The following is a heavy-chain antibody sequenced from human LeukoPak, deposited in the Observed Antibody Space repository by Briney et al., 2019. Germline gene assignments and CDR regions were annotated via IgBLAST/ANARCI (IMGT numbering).Heavy chain of an antibody. D-gene: IGHD5-24*01. V-gene: IGHV1-69*13. CDR2: IIPIFGTA. CDR1: GGTFSSYA. CDR3: ARVREMATIASFDY. Sequence: ASVKVYCKASGGTFSSYAISWVRQAPGQGLEWMGGIIPIFGTANYAQKFQGRVTITADESTSTAYMELSSLRSEDTAVYYCARVREMATIASFDYWGQGTLLTVSS. J-gene: IGHJ4*02.